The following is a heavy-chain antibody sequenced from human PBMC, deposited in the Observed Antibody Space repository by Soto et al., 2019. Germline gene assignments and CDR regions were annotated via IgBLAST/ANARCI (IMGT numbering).Heavy chain of an antibody. D-gene: IGHD1-1*01. V-gene: IGHV4-39*01. CDR1: ADSSTISNSY. CDR3: ARHRIEVVWRGFDF. CDR2: SSYSGVT. Sequence: LSLTCTVSADSSTISNSYWGWLRQPPGKGLQWIGSSSYSGVTCYNPSLKGRVAISVDTSKKQSSLQVTSVTAADTAVYYCARHRIEVVWRGFDFWGQGSPVTVSS. J-gene: IGHJ4*02.